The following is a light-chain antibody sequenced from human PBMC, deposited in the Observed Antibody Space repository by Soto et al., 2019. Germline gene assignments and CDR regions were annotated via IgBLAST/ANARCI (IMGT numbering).Light chain of an antibody. V-gene: IGKV3-15*01. Sequence: MLMTQSPATLSVSPGERVSLSCWASQSVTNKLAWYQQRPGQPPRLLLYDASTRATGVPATFSGSGSGTDFTLTISSLQPDDFATYYCQHYNSYSEAFGQGTKVDIK. CDR3: QHYNSYSEA. J-gene: IGKJ1*01. CDR2: DAS. CDR1: QSVTNK.